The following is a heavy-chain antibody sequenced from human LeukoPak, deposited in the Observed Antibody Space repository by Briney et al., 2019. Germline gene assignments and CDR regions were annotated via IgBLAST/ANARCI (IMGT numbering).Heavy chain of an antibody. CDR1: GGSISSSSYY. CDR2: IYYSGST. D-gene: IGHD2-15*01. V-gene: IGHV4-39*07. CDR3: ARQRRYCSGGSCYSTRKQSYYYYYYMDV. Sequence: PSETLSLTCTVSGGSISSSSYYWGWIRQPPGKGLEWIGSIYYSGSTYYNPSLKSRVTISVDTSKNQFSLKLSSVTAADTAVYYCARQRRYCSGGSCYSTRKQSYYYYYYMDVWGKGTTVTVSS. J-gene: IGHJ6*03.